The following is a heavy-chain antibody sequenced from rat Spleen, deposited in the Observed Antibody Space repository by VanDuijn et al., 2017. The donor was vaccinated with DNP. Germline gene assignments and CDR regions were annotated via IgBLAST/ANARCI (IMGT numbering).Heavy chain of an antibody. CDR1: GFSLTTYS. V-gene: IGHV2-15*01. J-gene: IGHJ3*01. Sequence: QVQLKESGPGLVQPSETLSLTCTVSGFSLTTYSVSWIRQPPGKGLEWMGVIWSNGGTDYNSPLKSRLSISRDTSKSQVFLTMNSLQTEDTAIYFCTRDRPNYGGYSDIWFAYWGQGTLVTVSS. CDR3: TRDRPNYGGYSDIWFAY. CDR2: IWSNGGT. D-gene: IGHD1-11*01.